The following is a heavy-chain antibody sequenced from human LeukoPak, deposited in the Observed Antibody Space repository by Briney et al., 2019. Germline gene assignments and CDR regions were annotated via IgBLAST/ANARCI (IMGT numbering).Heavy chain of an antibody. J-gene: IGHJ4*02. D-gene: IGHD3-22*01. CDR3: ARHYYDSSGSRRDYYFDY. CDR2: VRYSGKT. Sequence: SETLSLTCTVSGGSISSSSDYWGWFRQPPGKGLEWIGSVRYSGKTYYTPSLKSRVTMSVDTSRSQFSPKLSSVTAADTAVYFCARHYYDSSGSRRDYYFDYWGPGTLVTVSS. V-gene: IGHV4-39*01. CDR1: GGSISSSSDY.